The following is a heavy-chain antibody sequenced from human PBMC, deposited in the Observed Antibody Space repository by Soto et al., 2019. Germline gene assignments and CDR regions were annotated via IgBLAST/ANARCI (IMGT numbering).Heavy chain of an antibody. CDR3: ARDGHVLRFLEWLSRDYGMAV. V-gene: IGHV1-18*04. D-gene: IGHD3-3*01. J-gene: IGHJ6*02. Sequence: GASVKVSCKASGYTFTSYGISWVRQAPGQGLEWMGWISAYNGNTNYAQKLQGRVTMTTDTSTSTAYMELRSLRSDDTAVYYCARDGHVLRFLEWLSRDYGMAVWGQGTKVTVSS. CDR1: GYTFTSYG. CDR2: ISAYNGNT.